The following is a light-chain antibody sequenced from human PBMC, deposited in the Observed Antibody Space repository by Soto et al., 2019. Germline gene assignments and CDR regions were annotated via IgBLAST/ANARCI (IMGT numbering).Light chain of an antibody. V-gene: IGKV3-15*01. CDR2: GVS. Sequence: EILMTQSPATLSASPGDRATLSCRASQPVNNNLAWYQQKPGQAPRLLIYGVSTRATGISARFSGGGSVTEFTLTISSLQSEDFALYYCQQYEKWPPSITFGQGTRLEIK. J-gene: IGKJ5*01. CDR1: QPVNNN. CDR3: QQYEKWPPSIT.